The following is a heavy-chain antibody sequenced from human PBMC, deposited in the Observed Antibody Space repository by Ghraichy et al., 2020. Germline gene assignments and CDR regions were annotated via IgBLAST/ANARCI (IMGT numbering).Heavy chain of an antibody. CDR2: IYSGGST. CDR3: ARVQSITMVRGALGYMDV. V-gene: IGHV3-53*01. CDR1: GFTVSSNY. D-gene: IGHD3-10*01. J-gene: IGHJ6*03. Sequence: SCAASGFTVSSNYMSWVRQAPGKGLEWVSVIYSGGSTYYADSVKGRFTISRDNSKNTLYLQMNSLRAEDTAVYYCARVQSITMVRGALGYMDVWGKGTTVTVSS.